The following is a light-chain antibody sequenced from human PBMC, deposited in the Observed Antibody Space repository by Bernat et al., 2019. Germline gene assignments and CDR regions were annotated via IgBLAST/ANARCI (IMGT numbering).Light chain of an antibody. Sequence: QSALTQPASVSGSPGQSITISCTGTSSDVGGYTYVSWYQQDPGKVPKLLISDVSDRPSGVSNRFSGTKSGNTASLTISGLQAEDEADYYCSSYAGSYTYVFATGTKVTVL. CDR2: DVS. V-gene: IGLV2-14*03. CDR1: SSDVGGYTY. CDR3: SSYAGSYTYV. J-gene: IGLJ1*01.